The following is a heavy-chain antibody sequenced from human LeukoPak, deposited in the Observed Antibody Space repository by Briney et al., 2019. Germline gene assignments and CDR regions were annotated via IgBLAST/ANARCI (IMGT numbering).Heavy chain of an antibody. D-gene: IGHD3-22*01. Sequence: SETLSLTCSVSGGSISSSRHYWGWIRQPPGKGLEWIGSIYYSGSTCYNPSLKSRVSISVDTSKNQFSLKLSSVTAADTAVYYCATQIPFYYESSGYCPFDYWGQGSLVTVS. V-gene: IGHV4-39*01. CDR3: ATQIPFYYESSGYCPFDY. J-gene: IGHJ4*02. CDR1: GGSISSSRHY. CDR2: IYYSGST.